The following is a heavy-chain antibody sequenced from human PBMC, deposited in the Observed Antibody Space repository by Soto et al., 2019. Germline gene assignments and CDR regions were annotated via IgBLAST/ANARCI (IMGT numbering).Heavy chain of an antibody. D-gene: IGHD1-26*01. CDR3: ARDLGGQIVDY. CDR2: IIPIFGTA. Sequence: SVKVSCKSSGSTFTSNGIICVRQAPGQGLEWMGGIIPIFGTANYAQKFQGRVTITADESTSTAYMELSSLRSDDTAVYYCARDLGGQIVDYWGQGTLVTVSS. V-gene: IGHV1-69*13. CDR1: GSTFTSNG. J-gene: IGHJ4*02.